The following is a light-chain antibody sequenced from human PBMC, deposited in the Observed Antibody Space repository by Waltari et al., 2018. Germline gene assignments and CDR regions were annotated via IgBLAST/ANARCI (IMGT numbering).Light chain of an antibody. CDR1: QDISSF. V-gene: IGKV1-9*01. Sequence: IQLTQSPSSLSASVGDRVAITCRASQDISSFLAWYQQIPGKAPKLLIYSASTLQSGVPSRFSGRGYGADFTLTISSLQPEDCATYCCQQLLTYPISFGQGTRLEIK. CDR3: QQLLTYPIS. J-gene: IGKJ5*01. CDR2: SAS.